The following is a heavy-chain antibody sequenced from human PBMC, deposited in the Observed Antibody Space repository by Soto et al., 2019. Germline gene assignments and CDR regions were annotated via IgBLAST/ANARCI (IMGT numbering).Heavy chain of an antibody. D-gene: IGHD1-26*01. Sequence: QVQLVESGGGVVQPGKSLRLSCAASGFIFRTYGMHWVRQAPGKGLEWVAVISYDGSIKNYADSVKDRFTISRDNSKNTLYLQMNSLRAEDAALYYCAKDNSGTYYWLGHWGQGTLVTVSS. V-gene: IGHV3-30*18. J-gene: IGHJ4*02. CDR3: AKDNSGTYYWLGH. CDR1: GFIFRTYG. CDR2: ISYDGSIK.